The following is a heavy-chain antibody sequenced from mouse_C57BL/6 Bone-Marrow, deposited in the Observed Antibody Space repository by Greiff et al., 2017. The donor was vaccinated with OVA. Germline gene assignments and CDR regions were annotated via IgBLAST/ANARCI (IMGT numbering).Heavy chain of an antibody. CDR2: INPSNGGT. CDR1: GYTFTSYW. CDR3: ARGEGGLLYAMDY. J-gene: IGHJ4*01. V-gene: IGHV1-53*01. D-gene: IGHD2-3*01. Sequence: QVQLQQPGAELVMPGASVKLSCKASGYTFTSYWMHWVKQRPGQGLEWIGNINPSNGGTNYNEKFKSKATLTVDKSSSTAYMQLSSLTSEDSAVYYCARGEGGLLYAMDYWGQGTSVTVSS.